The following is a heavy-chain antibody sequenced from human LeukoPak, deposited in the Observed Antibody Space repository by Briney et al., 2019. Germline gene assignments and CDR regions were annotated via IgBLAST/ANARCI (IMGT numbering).Heavy chain of an antibody. CDR1: GGSISSGGYY. CDR2: IYYSGST. J-gene: IGHJ4*02. Sequence: SETLSLTCTVSGGSISSGGYYWSWIRQHPGKGLEWIGYIYYSGSTYYNPSLRSRVTISVDTSKNQFSLKLSSVTAADTAVYYCARGIAAAGTPLFDYWGQGTLVTVSS. V-gene: IGHV4-31*03. D-gene: IGHD6-13*01. CDR3: ARGIAAAGTPLFDY.